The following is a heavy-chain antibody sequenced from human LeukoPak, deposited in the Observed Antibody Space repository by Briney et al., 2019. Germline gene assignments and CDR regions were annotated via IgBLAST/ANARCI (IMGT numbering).Heavy chain of an antibody. CDR3: AKVRYSGFDLPEY. V-gene: IGHV3-23*01. D-gene: IGHD5-12*01. Sequence: GGSLRLSCEASGFIFSSYAMNWVRQAPGKGLDWVSDISASGASTYFAESVKGRFTISRDNSKNTLYLQMNSLRAEDTAVYYCAKVRYSGFDLPEYWGQGTLVTVSS. J-gene: IGHJ4*02. CDR1: GFIFSSYA. CDR2: ISASGAST.